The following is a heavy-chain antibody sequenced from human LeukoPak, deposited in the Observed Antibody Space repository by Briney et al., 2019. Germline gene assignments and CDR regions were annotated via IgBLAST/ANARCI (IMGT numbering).Heavy chain of an antibody. CDR2: IYYSGST. D-gene: IGHD6-13*01. CDR1: GGSISSGGYY. Sequence: SETLSLTCTVSGGSISSGGYYWSWIRQHPGKGLEWIGYIYYSGSTYYNPSLKSRVTISVDTSKNQFSLKLSSVTAADTAVYYCARSIAAAGVPDYWGQGTLVTASS. CDR3: ARSIAAAGVPDY. J-gene: IGHJ4*02. V-gene: IGHV4-31*03.